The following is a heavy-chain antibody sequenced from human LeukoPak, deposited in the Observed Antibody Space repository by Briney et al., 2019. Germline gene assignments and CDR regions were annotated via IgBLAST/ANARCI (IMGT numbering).Heavy chain of an antibody. CDR2: IYYSGST. CDR1: GGSISSGGYY. Sequence: SETLSLTCTVSGGSISSGGYYWSWLRQHPGQGLEWIGYIYYSGSTYYNPSLKSRVTISVDTSKNQFSLKLSSVTAADTAVYYCAREVVYAFDIWGQGTMVTVSS. V-gene: IGHV4-31*03. D-gene: IGHD3-16*01. CDR3: AREVVYAFDI. J-gene: IGHJ3*02.